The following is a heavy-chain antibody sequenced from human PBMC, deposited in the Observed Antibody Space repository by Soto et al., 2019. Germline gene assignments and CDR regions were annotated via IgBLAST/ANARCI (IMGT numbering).Heavy chain of an antibody. D-gene: IGHD3-22*01. V-gene: IGHV4-31*03. CDR3: ARDYYDSSGYYTDY. J-gene: IGHJ4*02. Sequence: PSETLSLTCTVSGGSISSGGYYWSWIRQHPGKGLEWIGYIYYSGSTYYNPSLKSRVTISVDTSKNQFSLRLSSVTAADTAVYYCARDYYDSSGYYTDYWGQGTLVTVSS. CDR2: IYYSGST. CDR1: GGSISSGGYY.